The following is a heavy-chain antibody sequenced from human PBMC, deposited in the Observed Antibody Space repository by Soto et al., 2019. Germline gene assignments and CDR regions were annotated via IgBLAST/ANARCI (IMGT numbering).Heavy chain of an antibody. Sequence: GGSLRLSCTASGFTFGDYAMSWFRQAPGKGLEWVGFIRSKAYGGTTEYAASVKGRFTISRDDSKSIAYLQMNSLKTEDTAVYYCTREEGYYDSSGFDDVFDIWGQGTMVTVSS. CDR2: IRSKAYGGTT. V-gene: IGHV3-49*03. CDR3: TREEGYYDSSGFDDVFDI. CDR1: GFTFGDYA. D-gene: IGHD3-22*01. J-gene: IGHJ3*02.